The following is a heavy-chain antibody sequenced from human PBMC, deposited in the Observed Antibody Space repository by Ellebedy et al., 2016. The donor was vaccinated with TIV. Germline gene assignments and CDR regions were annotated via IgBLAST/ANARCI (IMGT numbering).Heavy chain of an antibody. J-gene: IGHJ4*02. CDR1: GFSLSPSGVG. CDR3: AHTFYHGSGNVLDY. V-gene: IGHV2-5*01. D-gene: IGHD3-10*01. Sequence: SGPTLVXPIQTLTLTCTFSGFSLSPSGVGVGWFRQPPGKALECLALIYWKDNKHYNPSLESRLTVPKDTSKNQVVLTITNVDPVDTATYYCAHTFYHGSGNVLDYWGQGTLVTVSS. CDR2: IYWKDNK.